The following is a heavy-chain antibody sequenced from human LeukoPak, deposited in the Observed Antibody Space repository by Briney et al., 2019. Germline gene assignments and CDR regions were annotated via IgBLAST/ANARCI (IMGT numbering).Heavy chain of an antibody. CDR1: GYSVRSGFF. D-gene: IGHD1-1*01. J-gene: IGHJ4*02. Sequence: SETLSLTCAVSGYSVRSGFFWGWIRQPPGKGLEWIATIYHNGITHYNPSLKSRVTISVDTSKNQFSLKMSSVTAADTAVYYCTRGVALSDHGIIDSWGQGTLATVSS. CDR2: IYHNGIT. CDR3: TRGVALSDHGIIDS. V-gene: IGHV4-38-2*01.